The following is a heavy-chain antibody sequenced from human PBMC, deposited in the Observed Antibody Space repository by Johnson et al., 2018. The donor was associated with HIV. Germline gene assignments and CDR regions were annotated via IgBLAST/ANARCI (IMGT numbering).Heavy chain of an antibody. CDR3: AIDRAEAYYYDSSGRKSGFDI. V-gene: IGHV3-74*01. CDR1: GFTFSSHW. CDR2: INSDGSST. D-gene: IGHD3-22*01. Sequence: VQLIESGGGLVQPGGSLRLSCAASGFTFSSHWMHWVRQPPGKGLVWVSRINSDGSSTSYADSVKGRFTISRDNAKNTLYLQMNSLRAEDTAVYYCAIDRAEAYYYDSSGRKSGFDIWGQGTMVTVSS. J-gene: IGHJ3*02.